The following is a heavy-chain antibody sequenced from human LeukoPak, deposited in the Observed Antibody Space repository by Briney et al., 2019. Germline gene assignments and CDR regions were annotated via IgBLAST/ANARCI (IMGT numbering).Heavy chain of an antibody. V-gene: IGHV7-4-1*02. D-gene: IGHD3-22*01. J-gene: IGHJ4*02. CDR2: INTNTGNP. Sequence: ASVTVSCTASGYTFTGYAMNWVRQAPGQGLEWMGWINTNTGNPTYAQGFTGRFVFSLDTSVSTAYLQISGLKAEDTAAYYCARGLSDYYYDSSGYPLWGQGTLVTVSS. CDR1: GYTFTGYA. CDR3: ARGLSDYYYDSSGYPL.